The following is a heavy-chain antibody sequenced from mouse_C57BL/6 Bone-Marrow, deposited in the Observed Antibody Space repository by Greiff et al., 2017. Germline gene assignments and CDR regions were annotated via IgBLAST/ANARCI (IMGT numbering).Heavy chain of an antibody. CDR1: GCTFTSYW. CDR3: ARDITTVVADV. Sequence: QVQLQQPGAELVKPGASVKLSCKASGCTFTSYWMHWVKQRPGQGLEWIGMIHPNSGSTNYNEKFKSKATLTVDKSSSTAYMQLSSLTSEDSAVYYCARDITTVVADVWGTGTTVTVSS. CDR2: IHPNSGST. J-gene: IGHJ1*03. V-gene: IGHV1-64*01. D-gene: IGHD1-1*01.